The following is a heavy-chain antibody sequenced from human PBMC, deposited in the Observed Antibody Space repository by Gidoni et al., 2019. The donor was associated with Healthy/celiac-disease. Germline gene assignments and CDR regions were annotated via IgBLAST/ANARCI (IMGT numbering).Heavy chain of an antibody. D-gene: IGHD1-26*01. CDR2: IWYDGSNK. V-gene: IGHV3-33*01. Sequence: QVQLVESGGGVVQPGRSLRLSCAASGFTFSSYGMHWVSQAPGKGLEWVAVIWYDGSNKYYADSVKGRFTISRDNSKNTLYLQMNSLRAEDTAVYYCARGGKWELAGWFDPWGQGTLVTVSS. CDR3: ARGGKWELAGWFDP. J-gene: IGHJ5*02. CDR1: GFTFSSYG.